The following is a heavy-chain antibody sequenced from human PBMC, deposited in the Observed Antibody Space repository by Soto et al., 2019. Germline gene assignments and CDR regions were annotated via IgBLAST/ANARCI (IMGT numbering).Heavy chain of an antibody. CDR1: GGTFSSYT. J-gene: IGHJ4*02. D-gene: IGHD5-12*01. CDR2: IIPILGIA. Sequence: QVQLVQSGAEVKKPGSSVKVSSKASGGTFSSYTISWVRQAPGQGLEWMGRIIPILGIANYAQKFQGRVTITADKSTSTAYMELSSRRSEYTAVYYCARTSGYDYSYFDYWGQGTLVTVSS. CDR3: ARTSGYDYSYFDY. V-gene: IGHV1-69*02.